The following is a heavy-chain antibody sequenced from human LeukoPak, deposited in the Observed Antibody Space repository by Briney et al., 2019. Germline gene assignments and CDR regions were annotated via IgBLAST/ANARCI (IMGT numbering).Heavy chain of an antibody. V-gene: IGHV3-23*01. Sequence: SGGSLRLYCAASGFTFSSYAMSWLRQAPGKGPEWVSAISGSGGSTYYGDSVKGRFTISRDNSKNTLHLQMNSQRAKDTAVYYCAKMSRIYSNSKLDYWGQGTLVTVSS. CDR1: GFTFSSYA. CDR2: ISGSGGST. J-gene: IGHJ4*02. CDR3: AKMSRIYSNSKLDY. D-gene: IGHD4-11*01.